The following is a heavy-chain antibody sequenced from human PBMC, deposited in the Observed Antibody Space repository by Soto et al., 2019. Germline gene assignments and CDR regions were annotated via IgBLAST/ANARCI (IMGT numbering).Heavy chain of an antibody. D-gene: IGHD6-13*01. J-gene: IGHJ4*02. V-gene: IGHV3-30*04. CDR2: ISYDGSNK. Sequence: GESLKISCAASGFTFSSYAMHWVRQAPGKGLEWVAVISYDGSNKYYADSVKGRFTISRDNSKNTLYLQMNSLRAEDTAVYYCARAPGIAAAGFDYWGQGTLVTVSS. CDR3: ARAPGIAAAGFDY. CDR1: GFTFSSYA.